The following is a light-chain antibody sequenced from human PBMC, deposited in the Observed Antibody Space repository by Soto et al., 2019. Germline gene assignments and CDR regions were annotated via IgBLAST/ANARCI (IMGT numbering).Light chain of an antibody. CDR3: SSYTSSNTYVV. V-gene: IGLV2-14*01. J-gene: IGLJ2*01. CDR1: SSDVDGYNY. CDR2: EVS. Sequence: QSALTQPASVSGSPGQSITISCTGTSSDVDGYNYVSWYQQHPGKAPKLMIYEVSNRPSGVSNRFSGSKSGNTASLTISGLQAEDEADYYCSSYTSSNTYVVFGGGTKLTVL.